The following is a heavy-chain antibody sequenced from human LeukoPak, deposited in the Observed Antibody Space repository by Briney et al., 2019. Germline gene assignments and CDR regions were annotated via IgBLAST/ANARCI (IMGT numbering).Heavy chain of an antibody. D-gene: IGHD2-2*02. J-gene: IGHJ3*02. CDR3: ARDPTYYCSSTSCYRGAFDI. V-gene: IGHV4-61*02. CDR1: GGSISSGSYY. CDR2: IYTSGST. Sequence: SETLSLTCTVSGGSISSGSYYWSWIRQPAGKGLEWIGRIYTSGSTNYNPSLKSRVTISVDTSKNQFSLKLSSVTAADTAVYYCARDPTYYCSSTSCYRGAFDIWGQGTMVTVSS.